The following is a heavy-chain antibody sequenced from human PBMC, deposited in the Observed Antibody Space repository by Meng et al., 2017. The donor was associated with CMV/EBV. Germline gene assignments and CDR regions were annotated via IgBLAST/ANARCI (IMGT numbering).Heavy chain of an antibody. D-gene: IGHD6-19*01. CDR2: IYYSGST. CDR1: GGSISSSSCY. J-gene: IGHJ4*02. Sequence: SETLSLTCTVSGGSISSSSCYWGWIRQPPGKGLEWIGSIYYSGSTYYNPSLKSRVTISVDTSKNQFSLKLSSVTAADTAVYYCRVYSSGWYYFDYWGQGTLVTVSS. CDR3: RVYSSGWYYFDY. V-gene: IGHV4-39*07.